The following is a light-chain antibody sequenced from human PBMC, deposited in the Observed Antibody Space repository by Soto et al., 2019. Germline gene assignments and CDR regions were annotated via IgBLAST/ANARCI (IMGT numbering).Light chain of an antibody. CDR2: DVS. CDR1: SSDIGGYNY. CDR3: FSYTTTSTLV. Sequence: QSALTQPASVSGSPGQSITISCTGTSSDIGGYNYVSWYQHHPGKAPKLMIHDVSNRPSGVSNRFSGSKSGNTASLTISGLQVEDEADYYCFSYTTTSTLVISGGTKLTVL. J-gene: IGLJ2*01. V-gene: IGLV2-14*03.